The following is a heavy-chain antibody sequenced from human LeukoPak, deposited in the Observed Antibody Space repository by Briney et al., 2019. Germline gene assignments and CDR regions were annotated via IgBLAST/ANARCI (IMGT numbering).Heavy chain of an antibody. Sequence: GGSLRLSCAASGFTVTSNYISWVRQAPGNWLELGSIIYSGGSTYYADSVKGRFTISRLNSKNTLYLQMNSLRVEDTAVYYCATLGSIVWGRRGSPSSLWGQGTLVTVSS. V-gene: IGHV3-53*04. CDR3: ATLGSIVWGRRGSPSSL. J-gene: IGHJ4*02. CDR1: GFTVTSNY. D-gene: IGHD3-16*01. CDR2: IYSGGST.